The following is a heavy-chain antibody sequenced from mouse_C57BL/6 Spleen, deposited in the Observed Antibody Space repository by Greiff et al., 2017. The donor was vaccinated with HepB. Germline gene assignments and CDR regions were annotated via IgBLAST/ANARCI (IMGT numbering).Heavy chain of an antibody. Sequence: VQLQQSGPGLVQPSQSLSITCTVSGFSLTSYGVHWVRQSPGKGLEWLGVIWSGGSTDYNAAFISRLSISKDNSKSQVFFKMNSLQADDTAIYYCARGGATEYFDYWGQGTTLTVSS. J-gene: IGHJ2*01. V-gene: IGHV2-2*01. CDR3: ARGGATEYFDY. CDR2: IWSGGST. CDR1: GFSLTSYG. D-gene: IGHD1-1*01.